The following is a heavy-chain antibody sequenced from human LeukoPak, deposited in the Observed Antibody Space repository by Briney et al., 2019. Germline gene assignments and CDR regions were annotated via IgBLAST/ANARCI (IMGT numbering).Heavy chain of an antibody. D-gene: IGHD1-26*01. CDR1: GFPFSSYW. CDR3: ARDMGYY. Sequence: GGSLRLSCVASGFPFSSYWTTWVRQVPGKGLEWVANMNQDGSQKYYVDSVRGRFTISRDNAKSSLYLQMNSVRAEDTAVYYCARDMGYYCGPGTLVTVSS. V-gene: IGHV3-7*03. J-gene: IGHJ4*02. CDR2: MNQDGSQK.